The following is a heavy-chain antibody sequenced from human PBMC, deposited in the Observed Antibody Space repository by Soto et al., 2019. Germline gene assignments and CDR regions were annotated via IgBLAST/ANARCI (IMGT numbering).Heavy chain of an antibody. CDR1: GYTFIDYY. CDR2: INPNTGGT. CDR3: ARVNGHAPPRGMDV. D-gene: IGHD2-8*01. J-gene: IGHJ6*02. V-gene: IGHV1-2*04. Sequence: QVQLVQSGTEVKKPGASVNVSCKASGYTFIDYYIHWVRQAPGQGLEWMGRINPNTGGTYYAQNFQAWVTMTRDTSLSTAYMKLTRLRSDDTAVYYCARVNGHAPPRGMDVWGQGTMVTVSS.